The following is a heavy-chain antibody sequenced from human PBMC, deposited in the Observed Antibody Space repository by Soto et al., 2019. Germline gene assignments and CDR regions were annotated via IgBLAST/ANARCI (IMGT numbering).Heavy chain of an antibody. J-gene: IGHJ4*02. CDR2: INSDGSE. Sequence: PRLFCGTAGIVLKNNYMSWVRQAPGKGLEFVSFINSDGSEYYSDSVKGRFTISRDDFKNTLYLQLDSLRADDTAVYYCARGESDNPLFTASSLRSYFDYWGQGSLVTVSS. CDR3: ARGESDNPLFTASSLRSYFDY. CDR1: GIVLKNNY. D-gene: IGHD1-26*01. V-gene: IGHV3-53*01.